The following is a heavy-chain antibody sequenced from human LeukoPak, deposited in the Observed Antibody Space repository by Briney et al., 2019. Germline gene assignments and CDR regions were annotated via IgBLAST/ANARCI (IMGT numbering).Heavy chain of an antibody. V-gene: IGHV3-23*01. CDR3: ARDFNWGCDF. CDR2: ISGSGGST. Sequence: PGGSLRLSCAASGFTFSSYAMSWVRQAPGKGLEWVSAISGSGGSTYYADSVKGRFTISRDNSKNTLSLQMDSLRSEDTAVYHCARDFNWGCDFWGQGALVTVSS. CDR1: GFTFSSYA. J-gene: IGHJ4*02. D-gene: IGHD7-27*01.